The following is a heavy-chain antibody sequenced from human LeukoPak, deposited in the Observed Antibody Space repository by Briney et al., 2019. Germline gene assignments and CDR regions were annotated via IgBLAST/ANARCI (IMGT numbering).Heavy chain of an antibody. CDR1: GFTFSNYG. D-gene: IGHD4-11*01. Sequence: GGSLRLSCAASGFTFSNYGMHWVRQTPGRGLEWVTFIRYDGGDTLYADSVKGRFTISRDNAKNSLYLQMNSLRAEDTAVYYCTREDHSNYNYWGQGTLVTVSS. CDR3: TREDHSNYNY. CDR2: IRYDGGDT. J-gene: IGHJ4*02. V-gene: IGHV3-30*02.